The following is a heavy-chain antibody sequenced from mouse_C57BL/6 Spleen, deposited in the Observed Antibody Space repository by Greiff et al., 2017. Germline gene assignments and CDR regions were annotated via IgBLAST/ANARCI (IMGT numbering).Heavy chain of an antibody. V-gene: IGHV5-9*01. CDR3: ASPNWDWYFDV. CDR1: GFTFSSYT. CDR2: ISGGGGNT. D-gene: IGHD4-1*01. Sequence: EVHLVESGGGLVKPGGSLKLSCAASGFTFSSYTMSWVRQTPGKRLEWVATISGGGGNTYYPASVKGRFTISRDNAKNTLYLQMSSLRSEDTALYYCASPNWDWYFDVWGTGTTVTVSS. J-gene: IGHJ1*03.